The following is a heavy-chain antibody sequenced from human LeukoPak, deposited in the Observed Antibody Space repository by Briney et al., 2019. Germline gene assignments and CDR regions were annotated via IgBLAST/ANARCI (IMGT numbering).Heavy chain of an antibody. J-gene: IGHJ4*02. CDR3: AREIPSGSYAPDY. CDR2: ISSSGRAI. V-gene: IGHV3-48*01. CDR1: GFTFNTYS. D-gene: IGHD1-26*01. Sequence: PGGSLRLSCAASGFTFNTYSMNWVRQAPGKGLEWVSYISSSGRAIFYADSVKGRFTVSRDKAKNSLYLQMNNLRAEDTAVYYCAREIPSGSYAPDYWGQGTLVTVSS.